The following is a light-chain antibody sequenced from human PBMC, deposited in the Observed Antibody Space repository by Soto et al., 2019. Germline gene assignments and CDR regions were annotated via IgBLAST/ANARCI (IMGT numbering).Light chain of an antibody. CDR1: SSDVGGYNY. Sequence: QSALTQPRSVSGSPGQSVTISCTGTSSDVGGYNYVSWYQQHPGKAPKVMIYNVNKRPSGVPDRFSGSKSGNTGSLTISGIQAEDEADYYCCSYAGSYTFGLFGGGTQLTVL. V-gene: IGLV2-11*01. CDR3: CSYAGSYTFGL. CDR2: NVN. J-gene: IGLJ2*01.